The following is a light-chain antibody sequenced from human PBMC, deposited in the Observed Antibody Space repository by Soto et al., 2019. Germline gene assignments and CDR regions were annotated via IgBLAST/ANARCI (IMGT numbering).Light chain of an antibody. Sequence: DIQMTQSPSTLSASVGDRVTITCRASQSISSWLDWYQQKPGKAPKRLIYKASSLESGVPSRFSGSGSGTEFTLTISSLQPDDFATSYCQQYNSYWTFGQGTKVEIK. CDR1: QSISSW. CDR2: KAS. V-gene: IGKV1-5*03. J-gene: IGKJ1*01. CDR3: QQYNSYWT.